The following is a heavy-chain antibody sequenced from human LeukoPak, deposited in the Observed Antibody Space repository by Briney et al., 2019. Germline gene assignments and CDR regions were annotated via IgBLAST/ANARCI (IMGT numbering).Heavy chain of an antibody. D-gene: IGHD5-18*01. CDR1: GFTFSSFA. Sequence: GGSLRLSCAASGFTFSSFAMSWVRQAPGKGLEWVSVIYSGGSTYYADSVKGRFTISRDNSKNTLYLQMNSLRAEDTAVYYCARDLYSYGFFDYWGRGTLVTVSS. CDR3: ARDLYSYGFFDY. CDR2: IYSGGST. V-gene: IGHV3-66*01. J-gene: IGHJ4*02.